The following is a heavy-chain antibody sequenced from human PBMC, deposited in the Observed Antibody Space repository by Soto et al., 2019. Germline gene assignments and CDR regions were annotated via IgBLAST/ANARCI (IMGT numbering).Heavy chain of an antibody. J-gene: IGHJ4*02. Sequence: GASVKASCKASGDTFTGYYMHWVRQAPEQGLEWMGWINPNSGGTNYAQKFQGWVTMTRDTSISTAYMELSRLRSDDTAVYYCAREGGYGDFGTLHFDYWGQGTLVTVSS. V-gene: IGHV1-2*04. CDR3: AREGGYGDFGTLHFDY. CDR1: GDTFTGYY. CDR2: INPNSGGT. D-gene: IGHD4-17*01.